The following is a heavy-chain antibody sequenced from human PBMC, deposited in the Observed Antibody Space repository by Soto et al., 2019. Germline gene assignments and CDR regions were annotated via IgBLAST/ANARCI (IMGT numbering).Heavy chain of an antibody. J-gene: IGHJ4*02. D-gene: IGHD5-12*01. V-gene: IGHV4-59*01. CDR3: VRGGYVHAFDY. CDR2: IYYSGNT. Sequence: SETLSLTSTVSGGSISYYYWGWIRQPPGKGLEWIGSIYYSGNTHYNPSLKSRVTISVDTSMNQFSLNLDSVTAVDSAVYYCVRGGYVHAFDYWGQGALVTVSS. CDR1: GGSISYYY.